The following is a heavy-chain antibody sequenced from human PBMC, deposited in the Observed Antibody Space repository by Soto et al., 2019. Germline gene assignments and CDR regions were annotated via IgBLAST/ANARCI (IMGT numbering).Heavy chain of an antibody. CDR1: GGTFSSYA. D-gene: IGHD6-13*01. J-gene: IGHJ4*02. CDR2: IIPIFGTA. CDR3: ARDSGIAAAGTHFDY. V-gene: IGHV1-69*12. Sequence: QVQLVQSGAEVKKPGSSVKVSCKASGGTFSSYAISWVRQAPGQGLEWMGGIIPIFGTANYAQKFQGRVTIPADESRSTAYMELGSLRSEDTAVYYCARDSGIAAAGTHFDYWGQGTLVTVSA.